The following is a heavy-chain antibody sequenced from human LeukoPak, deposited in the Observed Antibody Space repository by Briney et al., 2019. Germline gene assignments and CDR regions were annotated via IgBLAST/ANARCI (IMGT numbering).Heavy chain of an antibody. V-gene: IGHV1-69*10. D-gene: IGHD1-26*01. CDR1: GGTFSSYT. CDR2: IISILGIA. J-gene: IGHJ4*02. CDR3: AREGPLVGATYYFDY. Sequence: ASVKVSCKASGGTFSSYTISWVGQAPGQGLEWMGGIISILGIAKYAQKFQGRVTITADKSTSTAYMELSSLRSEDTAVYYCAREGPLVGATYYFDYWGQGTLVTVSS.